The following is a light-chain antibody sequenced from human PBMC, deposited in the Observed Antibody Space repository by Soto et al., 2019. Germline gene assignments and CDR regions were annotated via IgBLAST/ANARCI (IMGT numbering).Light chain of an antibody. J-gene: IGLJ2*01. Sequence: QSVLTQPPSVSGAPGQRVTISCTGSRSNIGAGYDVHWYQQLPGTAPKLIIYGNSNRPSGVPDRFSGSKSGTSASLAITGLKAEDEADYYCQAYDSSLSGVVFGGGTKVPVL. CDR1: RSNIGAGYD. CDR2: GNS. V-gene: IGLV1-40*01. CDR3: QAYDSSLSGVV.